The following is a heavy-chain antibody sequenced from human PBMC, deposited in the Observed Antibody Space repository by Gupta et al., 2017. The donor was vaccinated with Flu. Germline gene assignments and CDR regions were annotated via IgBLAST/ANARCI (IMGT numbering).Heavy chain of an antibody. CDR1: GFTFSSYG. D-gene: IGHD3-10*01. CDR2: IWYDGSNK. J-gene: IGHJ4*02. CDR3: ASQVYYGSGSFY. Sequence: QVQLVESGGGVVQPGRSLRLSCAASGFTFSSYGMHWVRQAPGKGLEWVAVIWYDGSNKYYADSVKGRFTISRDNSKNTLYLQMNSLRAEDTAVYYCASQVYYGSGSFYWGQGTLVTVSS. V-gene: IGHV3-33*01.